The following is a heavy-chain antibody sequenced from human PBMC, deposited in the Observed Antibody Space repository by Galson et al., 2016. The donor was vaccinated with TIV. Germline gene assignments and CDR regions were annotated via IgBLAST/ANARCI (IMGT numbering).Heavy chain of an antibody. J-gene: IGHJ4*02. Sequence: SLRLSCAVSGFTFSTYWMSWVREAPGKGLEWVAIIKQDGSESYYVDSVRGRFTISRDNAKNSLYLQMNSLRAEDTAVYYCVRKDQVADFCSTTSCSHDYWGQGTLVTVSS. CDR1: GFTFSTYW. D-gene: IGHD2-2*01. CDR3: VRKDQVADFCSTTSCSHDY. V-gene: IGHV3-7*01. CDR2: IKQDGSES.